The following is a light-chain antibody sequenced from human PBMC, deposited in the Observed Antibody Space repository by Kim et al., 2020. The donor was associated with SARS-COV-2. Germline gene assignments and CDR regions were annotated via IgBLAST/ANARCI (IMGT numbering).Light chain of an antibody. V-gene: IGLV3-19*01. CDR2: GKN. Sequence: SSELTQDPAVSVALGQTVRITCQGDSLRSYYASWYQQKPGQAPVLVIYGKNNRPSGILDRFSGSSSGNTASLTITGAQAEDEADYYCNSRDSSGNHLVFGGETQLTVL. J-gene: IGLJ3*02. CDR1: SLRSYY. CDR3: NSRDSSGNHLV.